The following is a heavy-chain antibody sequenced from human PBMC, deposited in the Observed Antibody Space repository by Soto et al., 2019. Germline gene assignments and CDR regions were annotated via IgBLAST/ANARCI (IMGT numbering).Heavy chain of an antibody. CDR3: ARGPDYIDGWRTFDL. J-gene: IGHJ4*02. Sequence: SETLSLTCTVSDDSFRGAEYYWSWIRQPLGKGPEWIGYTYYNGDTKYNPALRSRVTMSEDTSKNQFSLRLSSVTAADTAVYFCARGPDYIDGWRTFDLWGRGILVTVSS. CDR2: TYYNGDT. CDR1: DDSFRGAEYY. D-gene: IGHD6-19*01. V-gene: IGHV4-61*08.